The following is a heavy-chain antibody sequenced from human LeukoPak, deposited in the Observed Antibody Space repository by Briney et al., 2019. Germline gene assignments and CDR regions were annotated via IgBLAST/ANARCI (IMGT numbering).Heavy chain of an antibody. CDR2: IKQDGRER. J-gene: IGHJ3*02. V-gene: IGHV3-7*01. CDR3: ARDRTYYYDSSGFVRDAFDI. Sequence: GGSLRLSCAASGFTFTNYWMTWVRQAPGKGLEWVANIKQDGRERNYVDSVKGRFTISRDNAKNSLYLQMNSPRAEDTAVYYCARDRTYYYDSSGFVRDAFDIWGQGTMVTVSS. D-gene: IGHD3-22*01. CDR1: GFTFTNYW.